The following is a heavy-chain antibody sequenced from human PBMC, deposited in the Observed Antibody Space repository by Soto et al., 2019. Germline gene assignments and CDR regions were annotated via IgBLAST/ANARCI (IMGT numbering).Heavy chain of an antibody. CDR3: ARIEYSSSFAPIDF. J-gene: IGHJ4*02. D-gene: IGHD6-6*01. Sequence: QLQLQESGPGLVKPSETLSLTCTVSGGSISSSSYYWGWIRQPLGKGLEWIGSIYYSGSTYYNPSLNSRVGLSVDTSKNQFSLKLSSVAGSDTAVYYCARIEYSSSFAPIDFWGQGTLVTVSS. V-gene: IGHV4-39*01. CDR2: IYYSGST. CDR1: GGSISSSSYY.